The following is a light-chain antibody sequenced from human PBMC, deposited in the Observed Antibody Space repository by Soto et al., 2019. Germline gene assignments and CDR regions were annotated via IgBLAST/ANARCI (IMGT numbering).Light chain of an antibody. J-gene: IGKJ3*01. CDR1: HRTSSY. CDR3: QQSYGTPVP. Sequence: DIQITQSPSSLSASVGDIVTITCRASHRTSSYLNWYQQKPGKATKLLIYAASSLQSGVPSRFSGSGSGTDFTLTISRLQPEDFATYYCQQSYGTPVPCGHGTKVDIK. V-gene: IGKV1-39*01. CDR2: AAS.